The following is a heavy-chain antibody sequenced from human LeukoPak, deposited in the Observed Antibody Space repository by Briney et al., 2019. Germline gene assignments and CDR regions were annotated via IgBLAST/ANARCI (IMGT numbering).Heavy chain of an antibody. J-gene: IGHJ6*02. Sequence: ASVKVSRKASGYTFTSYGISWVRQAPGQGLEWMGWISAYNGNTNYAQKLQGRVTMTTDTSTSTAYMELRSLRSDDTAVYYCARDSPKVGWFGELLPSYYYYYGMDVWGQGTTVTVSS. CDR1: GYTFTSYG. CDR2: ISAYNGNT. V-gene: IGHV1-18*01. CDR3: ARDSPKVGWFGELLPSYYYYYGMDV. D-gene: IGHD3-10*01.